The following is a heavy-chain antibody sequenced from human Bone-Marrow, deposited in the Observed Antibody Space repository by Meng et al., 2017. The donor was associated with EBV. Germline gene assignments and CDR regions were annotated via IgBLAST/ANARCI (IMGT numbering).Heavy chain of an antibody. CDR1: GGSVSSGSYY. V-gene: IGHV4-61*01. J-gene: IGHJ5*02. CDR3: ARGDYGDYRWFDP. Sequence: QVQLQESGPGLVKPLETLSPTCPVSGGSVSSGSYYWNWIRQPPGKGLEWIGYISYSGSTKYNPSLKSRVTISVDRSKNQFSLKLSSVTAADTAVYYCARGDYGDYRWFDPWGQGTLVTVSS. CDR2: ISYSGST. D-gene: IGHD4-17*01.